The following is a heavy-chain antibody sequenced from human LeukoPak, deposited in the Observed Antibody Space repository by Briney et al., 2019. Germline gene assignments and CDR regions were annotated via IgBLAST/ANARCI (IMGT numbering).Heavy chain of an antibody. V-gene: IGHV4-38-2*02. CDR1: GYSISSGYY. CDR2: IYHSGST. Sequence: SETLSLTCAVSGYSISSGYYWGWIRQPPGKGLEWIGSIYHSGSTYYNPSLKSRVTISVDTSKNQFSLKLSSVTAADTAVYYCARDPTAYDFWSGQPPYYMDVWGKGTTVTVSS. D-gene: IGHD3-3*01. CDR3: ARDPTAYDFWSGQPPYYMDV. J-gene: IGHJ6*03.